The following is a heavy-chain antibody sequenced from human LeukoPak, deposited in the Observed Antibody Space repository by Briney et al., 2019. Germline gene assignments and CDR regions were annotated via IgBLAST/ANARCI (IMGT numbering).Heavy chain of an antibody. CDR3: ARLRVRSGWFNYFDY. CDR2: IKQDGSEK. CDR1: GFTFSSYW. J-gene: IGHJ4*02. V-gene: IGHV3-7*01. Sequence: GGSLRLSCAASGFTFSSYWMSWVRQAPGKGLEWVANIKQDGSEKYYVDSVKGRFTISRDNAKNSLYLQMNSLRAEDTAVYYCARLRVRSGWFNYFDYWGQGTLVTVSS. D-gene: IGHD6-19*01.